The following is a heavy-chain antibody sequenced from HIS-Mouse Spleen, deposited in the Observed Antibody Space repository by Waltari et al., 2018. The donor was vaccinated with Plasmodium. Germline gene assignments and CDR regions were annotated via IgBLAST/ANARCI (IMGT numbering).Heavy chain of an antibody. CDR2: INHSGST. Sequence: QVQLQQWGAGLLKPSETLSLTCAVYGGSFSGDYWSWIRQPPGTGLEWIGEINHSGSTNYNPSLKSRVTISVDTSKNQFSLKLSSVTAADTAVYYCARGRVLGTSSGYFDLWGRGTLVTVSS. CDR1: GGSFSGDY. V-gene: IGHV4-34*01. D-gene: IGHD3-10*01. J-gene: IGHJ2*01. CDR3: ARGRVLGTSSGYFDL.